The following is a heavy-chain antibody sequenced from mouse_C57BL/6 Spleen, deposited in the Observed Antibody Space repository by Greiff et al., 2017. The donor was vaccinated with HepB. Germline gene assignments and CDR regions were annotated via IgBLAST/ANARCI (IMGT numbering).Heavy chain of an antibody. CDR3: ARDLRYGSSYGAMDY. CDR1: GFTFSSYA. J-gene: IGHJ4*01. Sequence: EVKLMESGGGLVKPGGSLKLSCAASGFTFSSYAMSWVRQTPEKRLEWVATISDGGSYTYYPDNVKGRFTISRDNAKNNLYLQMSHLKSEDTAMYYCARDLRYGSSYGAMDYWGQGTSVTVSS. CDR2: ISDGGSYT. V-gene: IGHV5-4*01. D-gene: IGHD1-1*01.